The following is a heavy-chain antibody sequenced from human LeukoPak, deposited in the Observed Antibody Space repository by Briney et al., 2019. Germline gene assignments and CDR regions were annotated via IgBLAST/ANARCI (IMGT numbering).Heavy chain of an antibody. D-gene: IGHD2-2*01. J-gene: IGHJ4*02. Sequence: GGSLRLSCSTSGFTFGDYAMSWVRQAPGKGLEWVGFIQAKAYGGATEYAASVKGRFSISRDDSQSIANLQMNDLKTEDTAVYYCTRAPHPRCSSSGCYLDYWGQGTLVTVSS. CDR1: GFTFGDYA. CDR2: IQAKAYGGAT. V-gene: IGHV3-49*04. CDR3: TRAPHPRCSSSGCYLDY.